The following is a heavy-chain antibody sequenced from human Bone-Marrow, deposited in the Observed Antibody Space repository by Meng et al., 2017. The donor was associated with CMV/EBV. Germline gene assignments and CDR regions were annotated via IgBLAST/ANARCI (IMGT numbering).Heavy chain of an antibody. CDR3: AREYTVDGTGQNDC. CDR2: INPNNGET. J-gene: IGHJ4*02. Sequence: ASGYTFNDYYMHWGRQAPGQGLEWMAWINPNNGETNYAQKFQGRISVTRDTSINIVYMELRSLRSDDTAVYYCAREYTVDGTGQNDCWGRGTLVTVSS. D-gene: IGHD1-1*01. CDR1: GYTFNDYY. V-gene: IGHV1-2*02.